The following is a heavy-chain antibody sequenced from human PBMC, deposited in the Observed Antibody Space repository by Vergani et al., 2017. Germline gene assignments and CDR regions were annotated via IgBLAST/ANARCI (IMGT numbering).Heavy chain of an antibody. CDR2: VSGSSATP. CDR1: GFTFDDYA. V-gene: IGHV3-23*01. J-gene: IGHJ4*02. CDR3: TKGSRGYTGYFFDY. D-gene: IGHD5-12*01. Sequence: EVQLLGSGGGLVQPGGSLRLSCAASGFTFDDYAMHWVRQAPGKGLEWVSSVSGSSATPYYADSVKGRFIISRDNSKNTLHLQMNSLRADDTAVYYCTKGSRGYTGYFFDYWGQGTLATVSS.